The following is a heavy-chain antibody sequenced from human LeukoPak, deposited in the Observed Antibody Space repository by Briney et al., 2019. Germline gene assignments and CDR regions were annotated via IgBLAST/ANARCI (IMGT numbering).Heavy chain of an antibody. CDR2: ISAYNGNT. CDR1: GYTFTSYG. J-gene: IGHJ4*02. D-gene: IGHD2-2*01. CDR3: ARPEDCSSTSCSLWFLALD. Sequence: ASVKVSCKASGYTFTSYGISWVRQAPGQGLEWVGWISAYNGNTNYAQKLQGRVTMTTDTSTSTAYMELRSLRSDDTAVYYCARPEDCSSTSCSLWFLALDWGQGTLVTVSS. V-gene: IGHV1-18*01.